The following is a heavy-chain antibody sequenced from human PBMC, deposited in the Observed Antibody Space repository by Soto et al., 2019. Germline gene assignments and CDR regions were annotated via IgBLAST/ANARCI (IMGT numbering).Heavy chain of an antibody. CDR2: ISAYNGNT. CDR1: GYTFTSYG. J-gene: IGHJ1*01. V-gene: IGHV1-18*01. D-gene: IGHD2-2*01. Sequence: GASVKVSCKASGYTFTSYGISWVRQAPGQGLEWMGWISAYNGNTNYAQKLQGRVTMTTDTSTSTAYMELRSLRSDDTAVYYCASSIVVVPAADDMGYFQHWGQGTLVTVSS. CDR3: ASSIVVVPAADDMGYFQH.